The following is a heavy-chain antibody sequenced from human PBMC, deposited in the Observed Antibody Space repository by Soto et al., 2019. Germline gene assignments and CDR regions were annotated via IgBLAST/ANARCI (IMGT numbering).Heavy chain of an antibody. CDR2: MNPNSGNT. V-gene: IGHV1-8*01. D-gene: IGHD4-17*01. J-gene: IGHJ3*02. CDR3: ARVGDYTGDAFDI. CDR1: GYTFTSYD. Sequence: VQLVQSGAEVKKPGESLKISCKGSGYTFTSYDINWVRQATGQGLEWMGWMNPNSGNTGYAQKFQGRVTMTRNTSISTAYMELSSLRSEDTAVYYCARVGDYTGDAFDIWGQGTMVTVSS.